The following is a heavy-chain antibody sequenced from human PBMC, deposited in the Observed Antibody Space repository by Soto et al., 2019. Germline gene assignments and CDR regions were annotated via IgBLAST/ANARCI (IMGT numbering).Heavy chain of an antibody. D-gene: IGHD5-18*01. Sequence: QVQLVESGGGVVQPGRSLRLSCAASGFTFRGYGMHWVRQAPGRGLEWVALISYDGSIKYYADSVRGRFTISRDNSKNTLYLQMNSLRAEDTAVYYCANSEYSRYKNTDVWGQGTTVTVSS. CDR2: ISYDGSIK. V-gene: IGHV3-30*18. CDR3: ANSEYSRYKNTDV. CDR1: GFTFRGYG. J-gene: IGHJ6*02.